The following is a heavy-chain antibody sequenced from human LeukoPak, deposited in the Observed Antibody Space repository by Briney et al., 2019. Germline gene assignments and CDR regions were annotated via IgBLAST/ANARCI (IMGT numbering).Heavy chain of an antibody. V-gene: IGHV3-53*01. Sequence: GGSLRLSCAASGLSVSSNYMSWVRQTPGKGLEWVSVIYSGGSTYYADSVKGRFTISRDNSKNTLYLQMNNLRAEDTAVYYCARVAFRSTSYISGIDYWGQGTLVTVSS. D-gene: IGHD1-20*01. CDR1: GLSVSSNY. CDR3: ARVAFRSTSYISGIDY. CDR2: IYSGGST. J-gene: IGHJ4*02.